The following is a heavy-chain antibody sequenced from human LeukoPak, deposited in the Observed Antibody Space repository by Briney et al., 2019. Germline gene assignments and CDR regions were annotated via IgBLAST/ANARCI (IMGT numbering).Heavy chain of an antibody. CDR3: ARVKDSSGPWGLKGGYYFDY. J-gene: IGHJ4*02. CDR1: GYTFTGYY. V-gene: IGHV1-2*02. Sequence: EASVKVSCKASGYTFTGYYMHWVRQAPGQGLEWMGWINPNSGGTNYAQKFQGRVTMTRDTSISTAYMELSRLRSDDTAVYYCARVKDSSGPWGLKGGYYFDYWGQGTLVTVSS. CDR2: INPNSGGT. D-gene: IGHD3-22*01.